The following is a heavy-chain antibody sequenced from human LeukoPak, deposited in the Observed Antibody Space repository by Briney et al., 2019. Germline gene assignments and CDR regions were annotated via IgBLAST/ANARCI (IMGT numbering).Heavy chain of an antibody. J-gene: IGHJ5*02. CDR3: IVLGDSNH. Sequence: GGSLRLSCAASGLTGSHNYVSWVRQAPGEGLEWVSAIHTSGDTCYADSVKGRFTISRDTSKNTLYLQINSLRVEDTAVYYCIVLGDSNHWGQGTLVTVSS. D-gene: IGHD4-17*01. CDR1: GLTGSHNY. CDR2: IHTSGDT. V-gene: IGHV3-53*01.